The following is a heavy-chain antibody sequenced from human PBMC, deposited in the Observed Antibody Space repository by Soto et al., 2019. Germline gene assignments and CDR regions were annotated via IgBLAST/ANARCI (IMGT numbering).Heavy chain of an antibody. J-gene: IGHJ5*02. CDR1: GFTFSSYA. D-gene: IGHD3-3*01. CDR3: AKDKTFWSGPNCFDH. CDR2: ISGSGGST. V-gene: IGHV3-23*01. Sequence: GGSLRLSCAASGFTFSSYAMSWVRQAPGKGLEWVSAISGSGGSTYYADSVKGRFTISRDNSKNTLYLQMNSPGAEDTAVYYCAKDKTFWSGPNCFDHWGQGTLVTVSS.